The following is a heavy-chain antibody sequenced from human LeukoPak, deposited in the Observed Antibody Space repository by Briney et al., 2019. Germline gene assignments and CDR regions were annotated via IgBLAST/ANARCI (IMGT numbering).Heavy chain of an antibody. CDR3: VKGVVVVTARAFDY. D-gene: IGHD2-21*02. CDR1: GFAITSNY. V-gene: IGHV3-64D*06. Sequence: PGGSLRLSCVASGFAITSNYMNWVRQAPGKGLEYVSVISSNGGSTYYADSVKGRFTISRDNSKNTLYLQMSSLRVEDTAVYYCVKGVVVVTARAFDYWGQGTLVTVSS. CDR2: ISSNGGST. J-gene: IGHJ4*02.